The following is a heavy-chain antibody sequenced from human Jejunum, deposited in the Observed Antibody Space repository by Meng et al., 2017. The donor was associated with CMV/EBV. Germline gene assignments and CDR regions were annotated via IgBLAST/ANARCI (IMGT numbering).Heavy chain of an antibody. CDR2: ISGSGGST. V-gene: IGHV3-23*01. D-gene: IGHD3-10*01. J-gene: IGHJ4*02. Sequence: FSSYAVRWVRQAPGRGLEWVSAISGSGGSTYYADSVKGRFTISRDNSKNTLYLQMNSLRAEDTAVYYCAKIQWFGELGYYYFDYWGQGTLVTVSS. CDR3: AKIQWFGELGYYYFDY. CDR1: FSSYA.